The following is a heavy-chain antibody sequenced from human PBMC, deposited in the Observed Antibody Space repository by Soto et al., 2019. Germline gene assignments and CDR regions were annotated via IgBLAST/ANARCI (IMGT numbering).Heavy chain of an antibody. CDR1: GGSFSCYY. CDR3: ARVRVRSGSYSKQGWFDP. CDR2: INHSGST. J-gene: IGHJ5*02. V-gene: IGHV4-34*01. D-gene: IGHD1-26*01. Sequence: SETLSLTYAVYGGSFSCYYWSWIRQPPGKGLEWIGEINHSGSTNYNPSLKSRVTISVDTSKNQFSLKLSSVTAADTAVYYCARVRVRSGSYSKQGWFDPWGQGTLVTVSS.